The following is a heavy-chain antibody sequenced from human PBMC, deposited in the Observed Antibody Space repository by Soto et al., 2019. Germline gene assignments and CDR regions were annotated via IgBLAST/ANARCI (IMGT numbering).Heavy chain of an antibody. D-gene: IGHD5-12*01. CDR2: INPSGGST. CDR3: ARDRGMLSGYAHDAFDI. J-gene: IGHJ3*02. Sequence: GASVKVSCKASGYTFTSYYMHWVRQAPGQGLEWMGIINPSGGSTSYAQKFQGRVTMTRDTSTSTVYMELSSLRSEDTAVYYCARDRGMLSGYAHDAFDISGQGTMVT. V-gene: IGHV1-46*01. CDR1: GYTFTSYY.